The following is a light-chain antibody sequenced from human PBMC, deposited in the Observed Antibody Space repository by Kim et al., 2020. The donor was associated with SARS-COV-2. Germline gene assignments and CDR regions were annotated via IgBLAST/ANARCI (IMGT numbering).Light chain of an antibody. CDR2: EVN. CDR3: CSYAGSRNFYV. V-gene: IGLV2-23*02. Sequence: QSALTQPPSVSGSPGQSITISCTGTSSDVGSYNHVSWYQQHPGKAPRLLIYEVNKGPSGVSNRFSGSKSGNTASLTISGLQAEDEADYYCCSYAGSRNFYVFGSGTKVTVL. CDR1: SSDVGSYNH. J-gene: IGLJ1*01.